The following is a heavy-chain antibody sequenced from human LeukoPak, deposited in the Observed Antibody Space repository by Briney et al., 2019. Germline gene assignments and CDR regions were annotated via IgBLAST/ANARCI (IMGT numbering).Heavy chain of an antibody. CDR1: GGSISSGDYY. CDR2: IYYSGST. J-gene: IGHJ6*02. D-gene: IGHD3-9*01. CDR3: ARERTPYYDILTGYYWEGRNYGMDV. V-gene: IGHV4-30-4*01. Sequence: SETLSLTCTVSGGSISSGDYYWSWIRQPPGKGLEWIGYIYYSGSTYYNPSLKSRVTISVDTSKNQFSLKLSSVTAADTAVYYCARERTPYYDILTGYYWEGRNYGMDVWGQGTTVTVSS.